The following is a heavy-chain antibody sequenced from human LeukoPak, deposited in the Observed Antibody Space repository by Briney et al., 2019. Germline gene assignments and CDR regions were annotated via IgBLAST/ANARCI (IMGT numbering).Heavy chain of an antibody. CDR3: ARHPRGATDAFDI. V-gene: IGHV4-59*08. Sequence: MSSETLSLTCTVSGGSISSYYWSWIRQPPGKGLEWIGYIYYSGSTNYNPSLKSRVTISVDTSKNQFSLKLSSVTAADTAVYYCARHPRGATDAFDIWGQGTMVTVSS. CDR2: IYYSGST. CDR1: GGSISSYY. D-gene: IGHD1-26*01. J-gene: IGHJ3*02.